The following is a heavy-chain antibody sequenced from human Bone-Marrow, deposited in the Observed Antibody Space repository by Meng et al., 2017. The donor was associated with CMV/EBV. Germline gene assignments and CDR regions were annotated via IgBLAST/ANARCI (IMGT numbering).Heavy chain of an antibody. CDR1: GFTFSSYE. D-gene: IGHD3-10*01. V-gene: IGHV3-48*03. CDR3: ARDPPDQRITMVRGVIWGMDV. Sequence: GESLKISCAASGFTFSSYEMNWVRQAPGKGLEWVSYISSSGSTIYYADSVKGRFTISRDNAKNTLYLQMNSLRAEDTAVYYCARDPPDQRITMVRGVIWGMDVWGQGTTVTVSS. CDR2: ISSSGSTI. J-gene: IGHJ6*02.